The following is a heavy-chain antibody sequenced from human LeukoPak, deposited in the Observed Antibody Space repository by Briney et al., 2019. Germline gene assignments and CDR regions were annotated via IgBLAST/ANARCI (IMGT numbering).Heavy chain of an antibody. Sequence: ASVKVSCKASGYTFRDFGVSWVRQAPGQGLEWMGWITTYNGNTNYIQKLQGRVTMTTDTSTSTAYMELRSLRSDDTAVYYCARGPYYDSWSGAGYWGQGTLVTVSS. CDR1: GYTFRDFG. CDR3: ARGPYYDSWSGAGY. CDR2: ITTYNGNT. D-gene: IGHD3-3*01. J-gene: IGHJ4*02. V-gene: IGHV1-18*01.